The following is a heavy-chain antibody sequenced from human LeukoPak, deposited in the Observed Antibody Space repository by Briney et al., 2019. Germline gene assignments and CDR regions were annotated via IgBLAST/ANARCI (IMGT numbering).Heavy chain of an antibody. Sequence: SETLSVTCTVSGGSISSYYWGWIRQPPGKGLEWIGTIYYSGSTYYNPSLKSRVTISVDTSKNQFSLKLSSVTAADTAVYYCARLSCGGGNCYYYYYYGMDVGGQGTTVTVSS. J-gene: IGHJ6*02. CDR1: GGSISSYY. D-gene: IGHD2-15*01. CDR3: ARLSCGGGNCYYYYYYGMDV. CDR2: IYYSGST. V-gene: IGHV4-39*01.